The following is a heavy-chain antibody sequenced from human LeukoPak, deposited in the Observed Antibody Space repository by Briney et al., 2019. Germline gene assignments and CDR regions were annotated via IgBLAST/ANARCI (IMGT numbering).Heavy chain of an antibody. CDR2: VYTSGST. D-gene: IGHD3-10*01. J-gene: IGHJ4*02. Sequence: SQTLSLTCTVSGGSISSDNYSWSWIRQPAGKGLEWIGRVYTSGSTNYNPSLKSRVTISVDTSKNQFSLKLSSVTAADTAVYYCARGSVVRGAYFDYWGQGTLVTVSS. CDR1: GGSISSDNYS. V-gene: IGHV4-61*02. CDR3: ARGSVVRGAYFDY.